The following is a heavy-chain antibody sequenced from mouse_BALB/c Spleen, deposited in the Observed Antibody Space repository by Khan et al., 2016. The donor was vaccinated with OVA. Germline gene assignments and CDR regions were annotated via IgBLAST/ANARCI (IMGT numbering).Heavy chain of an antibody. V-gene: IGHV5-6*01. Sequence: EVQLQESGGDLVKPGGSLKLSCAASGFTFSSYSMSWVRQTPDKRLEWVATISSGGDYTYYPDSVKGRFTISRDNAKNTLYLQMSSLKSEDTAMYYCASHLNGSFAYWGEGTLVTVSA. CDR1: GFTFSSYS. J-gene: IGHJ3*01. CDR2: ISSGGDYT. CDR3: ASHLNGSFAY.